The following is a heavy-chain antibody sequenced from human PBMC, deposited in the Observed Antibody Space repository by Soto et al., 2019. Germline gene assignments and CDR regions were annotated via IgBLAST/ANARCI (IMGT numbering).Heavy chain of an antibody. J-gene: IGHJ4*02. CDR2: IYYSGST. Sequence: SETLSLTCTVSGGSISSGGYYWSWIRQHPGKGLEWIGYIYYSGSTYYNPSLKSRVTISVDTSKNQFSLKLSSVTAADTAVYYCARGAYDSSGYYFLDYWGQGTLVTVSS. CDR1: GGSISSGGYY. CDR3: ARGAYDSSGYYFLDY. D-gene: IGHD3-22*01. V-gene: IGHV4-31*03.